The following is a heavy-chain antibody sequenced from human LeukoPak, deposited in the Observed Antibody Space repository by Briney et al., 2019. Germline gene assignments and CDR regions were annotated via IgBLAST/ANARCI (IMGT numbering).Heavy chain of an antibody. J-gene: IGHJ4*02. V-gene: IGHV4-30-4*08. CDR1: GFTVSSNY. CDR3: ARGHGSGGYFQLAY. D-gene: IGHD3-10*01. Sequence: LRLSCAASGFTVSSNYMSWIRQPPGKGLEWIGYIYYSGSTYYNPSLKSRVTISVDTSKNQFSLKLSSVTAADTAVYYCARGHGSGGYFQLAYWGQGTLVTVSS. CDR2: IYYSGST.